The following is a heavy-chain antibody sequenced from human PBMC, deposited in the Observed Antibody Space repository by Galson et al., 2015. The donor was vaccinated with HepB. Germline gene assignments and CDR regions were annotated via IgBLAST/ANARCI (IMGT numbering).Heavy chain of an antibody. V-gene: IGHV1-24*01. CDR1: GYTLTELS. CDR2: FDPEDGET. D-gene: IGHD2-2*02. J-gene: IGHJ6*03. Sequence: SVKVSCKASGYTLTELSMHWVRQAPGKGLEWMGGFDPEDGETIYAQKFQGRVTMTRDTSISTAYMELSRLRSDDTAVYYCARGGVVVPAAIMSYMDVWGKGTTVTVSS. CDR3: ARGGVVVPAAIMSYMDV.